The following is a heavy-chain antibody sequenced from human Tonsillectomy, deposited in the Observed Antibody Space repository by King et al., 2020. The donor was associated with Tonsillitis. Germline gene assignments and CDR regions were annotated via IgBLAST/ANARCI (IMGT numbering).Heavy chain of an antibody. Sequence: QLVQSGAEVTKPGASVKVSCKASGYTFTSYYMHWVRQAPGQGLEWMGIINPSAGSTSYAQKFQGRATMTRDTSTSTVYMELSSLTSEDTAVYYCARGQYYYDSSGYYPLYFDYWGQGTLITVSS. V-gene: IGHV1-46*01. CDR1: GYTFTSYY. D-gene: IGHD3-22*01. CDR3: ARGQYYYDSSGYYPLYFDY. CDR2: INPSAGST. J-gene: IGHJ4*02.